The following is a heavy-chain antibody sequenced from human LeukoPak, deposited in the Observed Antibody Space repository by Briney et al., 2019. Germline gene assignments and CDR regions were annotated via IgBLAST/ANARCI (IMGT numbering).Heavy chain of an antibody. CDR1: GLHFRNYG. CDR3: AKWGDYDSLTGYYDSDS. V-gene: IGHV3-23*01. Sequence: VILSCHAPGLHFRNYGLRWVRQAEGHGLDRVSPSTGSRSKKWYGNSVKGHYTSPRDNSKNTLYLQMSSLGADDTAVYYCAKWGDYDSLTGYYDSDSWGQGTLVTVSS. J-gene: IGHJ4*02. CDR2: STGSRSKK. D-gene: IGHD3-9*01.